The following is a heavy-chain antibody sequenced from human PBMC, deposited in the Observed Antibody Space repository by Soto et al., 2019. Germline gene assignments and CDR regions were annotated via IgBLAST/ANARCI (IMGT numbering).Heavy chain of an antibody. Sequence: EVQLVESGGGLVQPGGSLRLSCAAFGFKISSSSMNWVRQAPGRGLEWVAYISDSGSNTLYADSVKGRFTVSRDTAKNSLYLQMSGLRDEDRAVYYCARYYYDSSGYYVTKGLTPRNYYHYYGMDVWGQGTTVTVSS. CDR2: ISDSGSNT. D-gene: IGHD3-22*01. CDR3: ARYYYDSSGYYVTKGLTPRNYYHYYGMDV. CDR1: GFKISSSS. V-gene: IGHV3-48*02. J-gene: IGHJ6*02.